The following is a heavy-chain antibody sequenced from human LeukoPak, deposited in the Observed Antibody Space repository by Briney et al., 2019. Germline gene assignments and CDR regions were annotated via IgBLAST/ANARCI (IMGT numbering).Heavy chain of an antibody. Sequence: PSETLSLTCTVSGGSISSYYWGWIRQPPGKGLEWIGSVYYSGTTYYNPSLKSRVTISVDTSKNQFSLKLSSVTAADTAVYYCARQYDFWSGYLAWFDPWGQGTLVTVSS. V-gene: IGHV4-39*01. CDR2: VYYSGTT. CDR1: GGSISSYY. CDR3: ARQYDFWSGYLAWFDP. D-gene: IGHD3-3*01. J-gene: IGHJ5*02.